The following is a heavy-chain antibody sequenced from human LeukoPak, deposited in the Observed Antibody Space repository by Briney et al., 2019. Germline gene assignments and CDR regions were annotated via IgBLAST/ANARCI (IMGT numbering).Heavy chain of an antibody. CDR1: GGSISSYY. CDR3: ARSRSGYSYDHAAFDI. CDR2: IDYRGST. D-gene: IGHD5-18*01. J-gene: IGHJ3*02. V-gene: IGHV4-59*01. Sequence: PSETLSLTCTVSGGSISSYYWSWIRQPLGKGLEWIAYIDYRGSTTYNPSLKSRVTISVDTSRNQFSLKLSSVTAADTAVYYCARSRSGYSYDHAAFDIWGQGAMVTVSS.